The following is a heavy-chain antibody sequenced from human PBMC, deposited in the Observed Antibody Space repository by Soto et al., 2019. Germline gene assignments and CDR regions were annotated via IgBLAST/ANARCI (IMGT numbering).Heavy chain of an antibody. CDR1: GGSISSYY. Sequence: PSETLSLTCTVSGGSISSYYWSWIRQPPGKGLEWIGYIYYSGSTNYNPSLKSRVTISVDTSKDQFSLKLSSVTAADTAVYYCARVPGYYGSGSYYYYYFMDVWGKGTTVTVSS. D-gene: IGHD3-10*01. CDR2: IYYSGST. J-gene: IGHJ6*03. V-gene: IGHV4-59*01. CDR3: ARVPGYYGSGSYYYYYFMDV.